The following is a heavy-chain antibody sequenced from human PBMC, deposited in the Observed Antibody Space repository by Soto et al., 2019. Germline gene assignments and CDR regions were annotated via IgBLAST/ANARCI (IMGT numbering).Heavy chain of an antibody. D-gene: IGHD1-26*01. V-gene: IGHV5-51*01. CDR3: GRHYGGATNGIDY. J-gene: IGHJ4*01. Sequence: GESLKISWKGSGYTFTYYWIGWVRQMPGKGLEWMGVTYPFDSDTRYSPSLQGRVTISAVQSTNTAYLELSRLQASDTAIYYCGRHYGGATNGIDYWGKGTLVNVS. CDR2: TYPFDSDT. CDR1: GYTFTYYW.